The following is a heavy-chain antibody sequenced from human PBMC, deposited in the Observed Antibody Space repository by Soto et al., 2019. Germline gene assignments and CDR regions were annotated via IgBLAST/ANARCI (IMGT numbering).Heavy chain of an antibody. Sequence: ASVKVSCKASGYTFTSYGISWVRQAPGQGLEWMGWISAYNGNTNYAQKLQGRVTMTTDTSTSTAYMELRSLRSDDTAVYYCARDSYCSGGSCYPLPDYWGQGTLVTVSS. V-gene: IGHV1-18*01. CDR2: ISAYNGNT. CDR3: ARDSYCSGGSCYPLPDY. J-gene: IGHJ4*02. D-gene: IGHD2-15*01. CDR1: GYTFTSYG.